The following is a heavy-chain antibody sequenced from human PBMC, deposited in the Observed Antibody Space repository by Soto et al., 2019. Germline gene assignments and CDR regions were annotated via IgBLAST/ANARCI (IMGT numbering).Heavy chain of an antibody. V-gene: IGHV4-4*02. CDR1: RGSIRSSNW. Sequence: PSETLSLTCAVSRGSIRSSNWWSWVRQPPGKGLEWIGEIYHSGSTNYNPSLKSRVTISVDKSKNQFSLKLSSVTAADTAVYYCARSYGDYAPFDYWGQGTLVTVSS. J-gene: IGHJ4*02. CDR2: IYHSGST. CDR3: ARSYGDYAPFDY. D-gene: IGHD4-17*01.